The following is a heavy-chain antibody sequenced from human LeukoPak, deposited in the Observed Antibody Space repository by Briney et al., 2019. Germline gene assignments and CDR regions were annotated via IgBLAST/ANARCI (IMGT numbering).Heavy chain of an antibody. D-gene: IGHD6-13*01. V-gene: IGHV3-15*01. Sequence: GGSLRLSCAASGFTFSNAWMSWVRQAPGKGLEWVGRIKSKTDGGATDYAAPVKGGFTISRDDSKNTLYLQMNSLKTEDTAVYYCTTDLQHPDFDYWGQGTLVTVSS. J-gene: IGHJ4*02. CDR2: IKSKTDGGAT. CDR3: TTDLQHPDFDY. CDR1: GFTFSNAW.